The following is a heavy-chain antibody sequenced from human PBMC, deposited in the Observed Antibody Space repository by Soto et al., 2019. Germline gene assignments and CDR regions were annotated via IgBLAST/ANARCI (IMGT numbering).Heavy chain of an antibody. D-gene: IGHD2-2*01. V-gene: IGHV1-69*12. Sequence: QVQLVQSGAEVKKPGSSVKVSCKASGGTFSSYAISWVRQAPGQGLEWMGGIIPIFGTANYAQKFQGRDTITAEESTSTAYMELSSMRSEDTALYYCETQGLPTYYYFCMDVWGQGTKVTVSS. CDR1: GGTFSSYA. J-gene: IGHJ6*02. CDR3: ETQGLPTYYYFCMDV. CDR2: IIPIFGTA.